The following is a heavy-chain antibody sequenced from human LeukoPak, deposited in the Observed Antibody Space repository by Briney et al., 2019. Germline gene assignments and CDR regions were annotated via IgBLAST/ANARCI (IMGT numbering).Heavy chain of an antibody. CDR2: IYYSGTT. D-gene: IGHD3-10*01. V-gene: IGHV4-59*12. CDR1: GGSISSYY. Sequence: SETLSLTCTVSGGSISSYYWSWIRQSPGKGLEWIGYIYYSGTTNYNPSLKSRVTISVDTSKNQFSLKLSSMTAADTAVYYCARGVYGSGSYYNWHNWFDPWGQGTLVTVSS. J-gene: IGHJ5*02. CDR3: ARGVYGSGSYYNWHNWFDP.